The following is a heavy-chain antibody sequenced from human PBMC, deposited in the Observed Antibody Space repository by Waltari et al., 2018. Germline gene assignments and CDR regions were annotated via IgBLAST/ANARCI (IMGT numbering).Heavy chain of an antibody. Sequence: QVQLVQSGAEVKKPGASVKVSCKASGYTFTGYYMHWVRQAPGQGLEWMGWINPNSGGTNYEQKLQGRVTMTRDTSISTAYMELSRLRSDDTAVYYCARYGLRGGWFDPWGQGTLVIVSS. CDR1: GYTFTGYY. D-gene: IGHD3-10*01. CDR3: ARYGLRGGWFDP. CDR2: INPNSGGT. J-gene: IGHJ5*02. V-gene: IGHV1-2*02.